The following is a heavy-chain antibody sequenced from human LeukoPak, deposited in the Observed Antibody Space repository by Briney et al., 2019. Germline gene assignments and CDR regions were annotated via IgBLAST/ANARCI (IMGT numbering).Heavy chain of an antibody. CDR2: ISYDGSNK. D-gene: IGHD6-13*01. V-gene: IGHV3-30*03. CDR1: GFTFSSYG. CDR3: ARSPQSSSSWLRYYYGMDV. Sequence: GGSLRLSCAASGFTFSSYGMHWVRQAPGKGLEWVAVISYDGSNKYYADSVKGRFTISRDNSKNTLYLQMNSLRADDTAVYYCARSPQSSSSWLRYYYGMDVWGQGTTVTVSS. J-gene: IGHJ6*02.